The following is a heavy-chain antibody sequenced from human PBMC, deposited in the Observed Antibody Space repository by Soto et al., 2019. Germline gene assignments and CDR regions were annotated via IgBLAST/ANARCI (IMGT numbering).Heavy chain of an antibody. CDR3: ARPLNSFGTPYFDY. CDR2: ISSSSSYI. J-gene: IGHJ4*02. CDR1: GFTFSTYN. Sequence: GGSLRLSCAASGFTFSTYNMNWVRQAPGKGLEWVSSISSSSSYIYYAESVKGRVTISRDNAKNSVSLRMSSLRAEDTAVYYCARPLNSFGTPYFDYWGQGTLVTVSS. V-gene: IGHV3-21*01. D-gene: IGHD5-18*01.